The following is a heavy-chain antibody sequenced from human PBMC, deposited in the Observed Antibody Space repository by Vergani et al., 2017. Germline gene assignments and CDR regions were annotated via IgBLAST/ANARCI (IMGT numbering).Heavy chain of an antibody. CDR1: GFTFSSYG. J-gene: IGHJ5*02. D-gene: IGHD1-26*01. Sequence: QVQLVESGGGVVQPGGSLRLSCAASGFTFSSYGMHWVRQAPGKGLEWVAFIRYDGSNKYYADSVKGRFTISSDNSKNTLYLQMNSLRAEDTAVYYCAKEGVGATGLGFDPWGQGTLVTVSS. V-gene: IGHV3-30*02. CDR3: AKEGVGATGLGFDP. CDR2: IRYDGSNK.